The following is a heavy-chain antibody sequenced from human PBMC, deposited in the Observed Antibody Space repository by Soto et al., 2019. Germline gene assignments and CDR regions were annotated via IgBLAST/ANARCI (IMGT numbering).Heavy chain of an antibody. D-gene: IGHD6-13*01. J-gene: IGHJ4*02. Sequence: QVQLVESGGGVVQPGRSLRLSCAASGFTFSSYGMHWVRQAPGKGLEWVAVIWYDGSNKYYADSVKGRFTISRDNSKNTLYMQMNSLRAEDTAVYYCARGRVSLDYWGQGTLVTVSS. V-gene: IGHV3-33*01. CDR2: IWYDGSNK. CDR3: ARGRVSLDY. CDR1: GFTFSSYG.